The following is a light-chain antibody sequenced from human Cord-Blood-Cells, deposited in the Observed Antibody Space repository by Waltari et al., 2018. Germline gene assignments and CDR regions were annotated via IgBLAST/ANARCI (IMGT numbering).Light chain of an antibody. CDR3: GTWDSSLSVWV. V-gene: IGLV1-51*01. CDR2: GNN. J-gene: IGLJ3*02. Sequence: QSVLTQPPSVSAAPAQKVTIPSPRTSSHTGHTSVCWYQPLPGTAPKLLIYGNNKRPSGIPDRFPGSKSGTSATLDITGLQTGDEADYYCGTWDSSLSVWVFGGGTKLTVL. CDR1: SSHTGHTS.